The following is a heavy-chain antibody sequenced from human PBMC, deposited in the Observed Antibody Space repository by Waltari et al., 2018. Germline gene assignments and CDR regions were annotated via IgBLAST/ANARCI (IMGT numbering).Heavy chain of an antibody. CDR3: VRAPRNWGFDY. Sequence: QVQLVQSGAEVKKPGASVKVSGQASGSTFPSYDLNWVRQATGQGLEWMGWMNPNNGNTGYAQKFQGRVAMTTSTSMGTAYMELSSLTSDDTAIYYCVRAPRNWGFDYWGQGTPVTVSS. V-gene: IGHV1-8*01. J-gene: IGHJ4*02. CDR1: GSTFPSYD. CDR2: MNPNNGNT. D-gene: IGHD7-27*01.